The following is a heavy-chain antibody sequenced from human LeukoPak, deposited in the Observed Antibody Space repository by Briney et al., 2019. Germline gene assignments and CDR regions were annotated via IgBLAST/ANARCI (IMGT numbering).Heavy chain of an antibody. D-gene: IGHD2-2*01. CDR3: ARVPGYCSSTSCYEWFDP. CDR1: GGSISDYY. CDR2: IYTSGST. J-gene: IGHJ5*02. V-gene: IGHV4-4*07. Sequence: SETLSLTCTVSGGSISDYYWSWIRQPPGKGLEWIGRIYTSGSTNYNPSLKSRVTMSVDTSKNQFSLKLSSVTAADTAVYYCARVPGYCSSTSCYEWFDPWGQGTLVTVSS.